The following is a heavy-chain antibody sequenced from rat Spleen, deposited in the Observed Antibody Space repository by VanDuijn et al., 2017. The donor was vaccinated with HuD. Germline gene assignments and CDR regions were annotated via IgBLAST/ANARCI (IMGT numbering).Heavy chain of an antibody. J-gene: IGHJ2*01. CDR3: ARYARYYYDGSYYPFDY. D-gene: IGHD1-12*02. CDR1: GYSITNNY. V-gene: IGHV3-1*01. CDR2: IHYRGST. Sequence: EVQLQESGPGLVKPSQSLSLTCSVTGYSITNNYWGWIRKFPGNKMEWMGYIHYRGSTSYNPSLKSRISITRDTSKNQFFLHLNSVTTEDTATYYCARYARYYYDGSYYPFDYWGQGVMVTVSS.